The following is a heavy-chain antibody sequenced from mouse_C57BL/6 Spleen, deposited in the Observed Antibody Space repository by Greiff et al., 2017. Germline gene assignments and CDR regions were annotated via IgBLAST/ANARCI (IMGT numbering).Heavy chain of an antibody. CDR3: AIVTTVVATNFDD. D-gene: IGHD1-1*01. J-gene: IGHJ2*01. CDR2: IHPNSGST. V-gene: IGHV1-64*01. Sequence: QVQLQQPGAELVKPGASVKLSCKASGYTFTSYWMHWVKQRPGQGLEWIGMIHPNSGSTNYNEKFKSKATLTVDKSSSTAYMQLSSLTSEDSAVYYCAIVTTVVATNFDDWGQGTTLTVSS. CDR1: GYTFTSYW.